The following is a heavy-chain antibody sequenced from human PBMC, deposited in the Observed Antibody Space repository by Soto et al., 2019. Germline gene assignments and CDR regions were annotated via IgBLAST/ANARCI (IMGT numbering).Heavy chain of an antibody. CDR3: AKVLSSGRYSGALEY. V-gene: IGHV3-23*01. J-gene: IGHJ4*02. Sequence: GGSVRLSCAASGFTFGAFAMAWVRQRPGNGLEWVSSLSGGGGSTYADSVKGRFTISRDNSKNTLYLQMNSLRVEDTAVYYCAKVLSSGRYSGALEYWGQAALVTVSS. D-gene: IGHD1-26*01. CDR1: GFTFGAFA. CDR2: LSGGGGST.